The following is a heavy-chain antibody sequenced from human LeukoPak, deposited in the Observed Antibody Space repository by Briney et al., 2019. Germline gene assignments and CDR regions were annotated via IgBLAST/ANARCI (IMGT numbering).Heavy chain of an antibody. J-gene: IGHJ4*02. D-gene: IGHD6-13*01. V-gene: IGHV3-74*01. CDR3: ARGESSSWYD. CDR1: GFNFRSYR. CDR2: MNSDGSSI. Sequence: PGGSLRLSCAASGFNFRSYRMHWVRQGPGKGRVWVSGMNSDGSSIVYADSVKGRFTISRDNANNTLYLQMNSLRAEDTAVYYCARGESSSWYDWGQGTLVTVSS.